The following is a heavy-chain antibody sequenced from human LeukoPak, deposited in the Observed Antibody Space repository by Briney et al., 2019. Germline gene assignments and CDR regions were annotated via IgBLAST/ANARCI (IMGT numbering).Heavy chain of an antibody. J-gene: IGHJ3*01. CDR2: VNRNSDTV. V-gene: IGHV3-9*01. Sequence: GGSLTLSCAASGFTFYDYAMHWVRQVPGKGLEWVGGVNRNSDTVAYGDSVKGRFTISRDNARNSLYLQMNNLRTEDTALYYCAKDLAVGTTPRVYAFDVWGQGTMVTVSS. CDR1: GFTFYDYA. D-gene: IGHD1-26*01. CDR3: AKDLAVGTTPRVYAFDV.